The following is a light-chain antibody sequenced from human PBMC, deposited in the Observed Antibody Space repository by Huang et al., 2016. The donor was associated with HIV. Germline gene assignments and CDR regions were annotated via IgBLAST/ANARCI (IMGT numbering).Light chain of an antibody. V-gene: IGKV3-11*01. Sequence: EIVLTQSPATLSLSPGERATLSSRASQSVGSFLAWYQQKPGQPPRLLIYDASYRATGIPARFSGSGSGTDFTLTISSLEPEDFAVYYCQQRTYSFTFGPGTKVD. CDR2: DAS. CDR1: QSVGSF. CDR3: QQRTYSFT. J-gene: IGKJ3*01.